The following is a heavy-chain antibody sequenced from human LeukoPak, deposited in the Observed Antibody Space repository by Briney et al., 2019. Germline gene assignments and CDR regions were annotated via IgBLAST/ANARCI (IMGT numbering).Heavy chain of an antibody. D-gene: IGHD6-13*01. J-gene: IGHJ4*02. Sequence: GGSLRLSCAASGFTFSSYAMSWVRQAPGKGLEWVSAISSSGGSTYYADSVKGRFTISRDNSKSTLYLQMNSLRAEDTAVYYCAKRGYSSSWTRFDYWGQGTLVTVSS. V-gene: IGHV3-23*01. CDR2: ISSSGGST. CDR1: GFTFSSYA. CDR3: AKRGYSSSWTRFDY.